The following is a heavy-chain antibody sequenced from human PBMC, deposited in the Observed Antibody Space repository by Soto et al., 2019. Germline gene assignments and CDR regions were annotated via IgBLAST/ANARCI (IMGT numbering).Heavy chain of an antibody. CDR2: IYYSGST. D-gene: IGHD5-18*01. CDR3: ARRYSYRPFDY. CDR1: GGSISSSSYY. V-gene: IGHV4-39*01. J-gene: IGHJ4*02. Sequence: QLQLQESGPGLVKPSETLSLTCTVSGGSISSSSYYWGWIRQPPGKGLEWIGSIYYSGSTHYNPSLKSRVTISVDTSKNQFSLKLSSGTAADTAGYSFARRYSYRPFDYWGPGTPVTGSS.